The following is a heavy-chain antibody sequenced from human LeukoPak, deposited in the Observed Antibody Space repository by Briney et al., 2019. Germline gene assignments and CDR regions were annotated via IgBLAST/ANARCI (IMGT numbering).Heavy chain of an antibody. Sequence: SETLSLTCAVSGGSISSYYWSWIRQPPGKGLEWIGYIYYSGSTNYNPSLKSRVTISVDTSKNQFSLKLSSVTAADTAVYYCASTSMAAAGTLFDYWGQGTLVTVSS. CDR3: ASTSMAAAGTLFDY. V-gene: IGHV4-59*01. CDR2: IYYSGST. J-gene: IGHJ4*02. CDR1: GGSISSYY. D-gene: IGHD6-13*01.